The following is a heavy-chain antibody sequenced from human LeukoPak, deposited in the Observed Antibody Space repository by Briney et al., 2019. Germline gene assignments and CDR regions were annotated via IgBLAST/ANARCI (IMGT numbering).Heavy chain of an antibody. V-gene: IGHV4-39*07. D-gene: IGHD3-3*01. Sequence: SETLSLTCTVSGGSISSGSYYWGWIRQPPGTGLEWIGNIYYNGITNYNPSLKRRVTISVDTSKNQFSLKLSSVTAADTAVYYCARVLLSNYDFWSGYSNWFDPWGQGTLVTVSS. J-gene: IGHJ5*02. CDR3: ARVLLSNYDFWSGYSNWFDP. CDR2: IYYNGIT. CDR1: GGSISSGSYY.